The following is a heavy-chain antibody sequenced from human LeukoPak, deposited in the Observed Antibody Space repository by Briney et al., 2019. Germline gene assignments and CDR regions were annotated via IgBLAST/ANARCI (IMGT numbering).Heavy chain of an antibody. CDR1: GGSFSGYY. Sequence: SETLSLTCAVYGGSFSGYYWSWIRQPPGKGLEWIGCFYYSGNTNYNPSLKSRVTISVDTSKNQFSLKLSSVTAADTAVYYCARGRVANSYYSYYFGMDVWGQGTTVTVSS. D-gene: IGHD5-12*01. V-gene: IGHV4-59*01. J-gene: IGHJ6*02. CDR2: FYYSGNT. CDR3: ARGRVANSYYSYYFGMDV.